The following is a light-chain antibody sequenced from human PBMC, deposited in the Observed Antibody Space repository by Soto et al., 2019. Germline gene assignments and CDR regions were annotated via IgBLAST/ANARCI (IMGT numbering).Light chain of an antibody. CDR3: AAWDDSLNARGV. CDR1: RSNIGSNA. CDR2: NDN. J-gene: IGLJ3*02. Sequence: QSVLTQPPSASGTRGQRVTISCSGSRSNIGSNAVSWNQQLPGTAPKLLIYNDNQRPSGVPDRFSASKSGTSASLAISGLQSEDEADYYCAAWDDSLNARGVFGGGTKLTVL. V-gene: IGLV1-44*01.